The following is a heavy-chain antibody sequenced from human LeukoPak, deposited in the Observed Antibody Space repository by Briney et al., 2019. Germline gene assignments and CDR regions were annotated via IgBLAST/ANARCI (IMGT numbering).Heavy chain of an antibody. D-gene: IGHD2-15*01. CDR1: GFTFSDYY. V-gene: IGHV3-11*05. J-gene: IGHJ5*02. Sequence: GSLRLSCAASGFTFSDYYMSWIRQAPGKGLEWVSYISSSSSYQNYPDSVKGRFTISRDNAKNSLYLQMNSLRAEDTAVYYCARDSCSGGSCYAPFDPWGQGTLVTVSS. CDR2: ISSSSSYQ. CDR3: ARDSCSGGSCYAPFDP.